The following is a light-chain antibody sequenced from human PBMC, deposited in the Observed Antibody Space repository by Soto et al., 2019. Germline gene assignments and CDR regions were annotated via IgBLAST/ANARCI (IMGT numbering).Light chain of an antibody. J-gene: IGLJ1*01. V-gene: IGLV1-47*01. CDR1: SSNIGSNY. CDR3: AAWDDSLSKV. Sequence: QSVLTQPPSASGTPGQRVTISCSGSSSNIGSNYVYWYQQLPGTAPKLLIYRNNQRPSGVPDRFSGSKSGTSASLAISGLRSEDEVDYYCAAWDDSLSKVFGIGTKVTVL. CDR2: RNN.